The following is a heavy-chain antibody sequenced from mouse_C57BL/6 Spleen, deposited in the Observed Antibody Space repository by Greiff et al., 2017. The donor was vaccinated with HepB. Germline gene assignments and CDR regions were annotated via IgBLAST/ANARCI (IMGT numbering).Heavy chain of an antibody. D-gene: IGHD1-1*01. V-gene: IGHV14-1*01. Sequence: VQLQQSGAELVRPGASVKLSCTASGFNIKDYYMHWVKQRPEQGLEWIGRIDPEDGDTEYAPKFQGKATMTADTSSNTAYLQLSSLTSEDTAVYYCTTYDYYCSSYADYWGQGTTLTVSS. CDR3: TTYDYYCSSYADY. J-gene: IGHJ2*01. CDR1: GFNIKDYY. CDR2: IDPEDGDT.